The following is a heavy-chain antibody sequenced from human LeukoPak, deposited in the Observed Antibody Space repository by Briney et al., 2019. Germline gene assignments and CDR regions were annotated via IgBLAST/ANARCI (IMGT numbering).Heavy chain of an antibody. CDR1: GFTFDDYA. D-gene: IGHD2-15*01. Sequence: GGSLRLSCAASGFTFDDYAMHWVRQAPGKGLGWVSGISWNSGSIGYADSVKGRFTISRDNAKNSLYLQMNSLRAEDTALYYCAKDSRLLPSNWFDPWGQGTLVTVSS. J-gene: IGHJ5*02. CDR2: ISWNSGSI. V-gene: IGHV3-9*01. CDR3: AKDSRLLPSNWFDP.